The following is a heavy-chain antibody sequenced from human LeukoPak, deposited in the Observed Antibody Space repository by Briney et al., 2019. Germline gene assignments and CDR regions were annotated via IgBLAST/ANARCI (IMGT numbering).Heavy chain of an antibody. Sequence: ASVKVSYKASRGTFSSYAISWVRQAPGQGLEWMGGIIPIFGTANYAQKFQGRVTITADESTSTAYMELSSLRSEDTAVYYCARVPPRDYCSGGSCYSFFDYWGQGTLVTVSS. J-gene: IGHJ4*02. V-gene: IGHV1-69*01. CDR3: ARVPPRDYCSGGSCYSFFDY. CDR1: RGTFSSYA. D-gene: IGHD2-15*01. CDR2: IIPIFGTA.